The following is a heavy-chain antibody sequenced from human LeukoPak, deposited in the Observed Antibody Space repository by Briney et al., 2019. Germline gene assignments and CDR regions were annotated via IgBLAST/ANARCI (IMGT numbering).Heavy chain of an antibody. Sequence: GGSLRLSCAASGFTFSSYAMSWVRQAPGKGLEWVSAISGSGGSTYYADSVKGRFTISRDNSRNTLYLQMNSLRAEDTAVYYCAKIRLALNYFDYWGQGTLVTVSS. CDR2: ISGSGGST. CDR3: AKIRLALNYFDY. V-gene: IGHV3-23*01. CDR1: GFTFSSYA. J-gene: IGHJ4*02. D-gene: IGHD2-21*01.